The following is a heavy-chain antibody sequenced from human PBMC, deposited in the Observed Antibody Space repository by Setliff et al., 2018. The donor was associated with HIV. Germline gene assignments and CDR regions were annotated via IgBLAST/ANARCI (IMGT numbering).Heavy chain of an antibody. V-gene: IGHV4-34*01. CDR2: INQGRTT. D-gene: IGHD3-3*01. J-gene: IGHJ4*02. CDR3: ARSRGSRYDTASNRRGYYYDF. CDR1: GGSFSGYY. Sequence: PSETLSLTCAVYGGSFSGYYWSWIRKPQGKGLEWLGEINQGRTTDYNPALTRRVSISVDTYKNQFSLKLRSVTVADTAVYFCARSRGSRYDTASNRRGYYYDFWSQGTQVTVSS.